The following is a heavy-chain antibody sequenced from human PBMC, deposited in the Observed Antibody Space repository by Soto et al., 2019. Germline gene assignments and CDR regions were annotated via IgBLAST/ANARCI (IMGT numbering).Heavy chain of an antibody. D-gene: IGHD4-17*01. CDR1: GFTFDDYA. Sequence: EVQLVESGGVVVQPGGSLRLSCAASGFTFDDYAMHWVRQAPGKGLEWVSLISWDGGSTYYADSVKGRFTISRDNSKNSLYLQMNSLRAEDTAVYYCARDLSQYGGYVDSWGQGTLVTVSS. J-gene: IGHJ5*01. CDR2: ISWDGGST. V-gene: IGHV3-43D*04. CDR3: ARDLSQYGGYVDS.